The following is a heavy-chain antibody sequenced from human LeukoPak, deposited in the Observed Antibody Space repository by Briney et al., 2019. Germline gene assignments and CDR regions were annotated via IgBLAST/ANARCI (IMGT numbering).Heavy chain of an antibody. J-gene: IGHJ4*02. D-gene: IGHD5-24*01. CDR2: INPSGARI. CDR1: GFTFSSYE. Sequence: GGSLRLSCAASGFTFSSYELIWVRQAPGRGLEWVSYINPSGARIYYADSVKGRFTISRDNAKNSLYLQMNSLRAEDTGLYYCSREGSDGYNFDYWGQGTLVTVSS. CDR3: SREGSDGYNFDY. V-gene: IGHV3-48*03.